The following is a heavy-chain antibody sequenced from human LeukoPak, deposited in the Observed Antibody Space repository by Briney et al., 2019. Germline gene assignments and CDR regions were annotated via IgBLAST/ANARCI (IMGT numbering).Heavy chain of an antibody. V-gene: IGHV3-21*01. J-gene: IGHJ4*02. Sequence: ETGGSLRLSCAASGFTFSSYSMNWVRQAPGKGLEWVSSISSSSSYIYYADSVKGRFTISRDNAKNSLYLQMNRLRAEDTAVYYCARSLQGYDSSGFDYWGQGTLVTVSS. CDR2: ISSSSSYI. CDR3: ARSLQGYDSSGFDY. CDR1: GFTFSSYS. D-gene: IGHD3-22*01.